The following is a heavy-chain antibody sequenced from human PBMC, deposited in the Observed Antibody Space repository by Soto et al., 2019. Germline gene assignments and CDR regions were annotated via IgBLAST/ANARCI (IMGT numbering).Heavy chain of an antibody. J-gene: IGHJ4*02. CDR3: AREEGYCTSTSCYKEGWGY. Sequence: QVQLVQSGAEVKKPGASVKVSCKASGYIFTSYYIHWLRQAPGQGLEWMGIINPSGGRTTYAQKFQGRVTMIRDTSTSTVYMELSSLRSEDTAVYYCAREEGYCTSTSCYKEGWGYWGQGTLVTVSS. D-gene: IGHD2-2*02. V-gene: IGHV1-46*01. CDR2: INPSGGRT. CDR1: GYIFTSYY.